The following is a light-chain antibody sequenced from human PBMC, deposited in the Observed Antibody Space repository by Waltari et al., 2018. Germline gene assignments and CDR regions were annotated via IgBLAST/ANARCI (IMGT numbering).Light chain of an antibody. CDR1: SRGVGAYTL. V-gene: IGLV2-23*02. CDR3: CSYAGSSTWV. J-gene: IGLJ3*02. CDR2: DVS. Sequence: QSALTQPASVSGSPGQSITISCTGTSRGVGAYTLSYWYQQPPGKAPKLMIYDVSKPPSGVSYRFSGSKSGNTASLTISGLQAEDEADYYCCSYAGSSTWVFGGGTKLTVL.